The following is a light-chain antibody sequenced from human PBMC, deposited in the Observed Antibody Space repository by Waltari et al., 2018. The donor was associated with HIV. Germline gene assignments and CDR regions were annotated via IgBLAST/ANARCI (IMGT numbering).Light chain of an antibody. CDR1: SSDVGNYNE. CDR2: DVS. CDR3: SSFTTSITVV. J-gene: IGLJ2*01. Sequence: QSALTQPPSVSGSLGQSVTISCTGPSSDVGNYNEVSWYQQSPATAPNLMIYDVSNRPSGVPDRFSGSKSGNTASLTISGLQAEDEADYYCSSFTTSITVVFGGGTKLTVL. V-gene: IGLV2-18*02.